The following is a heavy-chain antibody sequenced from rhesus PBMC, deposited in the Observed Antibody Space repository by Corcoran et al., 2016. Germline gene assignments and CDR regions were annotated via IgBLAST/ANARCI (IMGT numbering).Heavy chain of an antibody. Sequence: QVQLVQSGAEVKKPGASVKVSCKASGFTFGSYAISWVRQAPGQGVEWMGGSIPLGGITNDAEKVQGRVKSTADTSTSTADMELSSMRSEDTAVDYCAREGIAAALDYWGQGVLVTVSS. J-gene: IGHJ4*01. CDR1: GFTFGSYA. D-gene: IGHD6-43*01. V-gene: IGHV1S10*01. CDR3: AREGIAAALDY. CDR2: SIPLGGIT.